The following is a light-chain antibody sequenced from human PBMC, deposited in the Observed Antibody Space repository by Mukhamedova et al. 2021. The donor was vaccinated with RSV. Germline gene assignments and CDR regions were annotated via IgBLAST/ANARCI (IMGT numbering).Light chain of an antibody. CDR2: SSS. CDR3: QRYNTVPLT. V-gene: IGKV1-27*01. J-gene: IGKJ4*01. Sequence: WYQRRVHGKVPQLLISSSSTLHSGVPSRFSGSGSGTDFTLTISSLQPEDVATYYCQRYNTVPLTFGGGTKEELK.